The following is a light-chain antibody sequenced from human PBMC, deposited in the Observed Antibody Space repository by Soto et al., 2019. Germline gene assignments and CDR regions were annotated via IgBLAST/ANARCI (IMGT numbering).Light chain of an antibody. CDR1: QSIATY. CDR3: QQRSRWPPT. V-gene: IGKV3-11*01. J-gene: IGKJ1*01. CDR2: DAS. Sequence: EVVLSQSPATLSLSPGERATLSCRASQSIATYLAWYQQKPGRAPSLLIFDASNRATGIPARFSGSGSGTDFTLTICSLEPEDFATYYCQQRSRWPPTLGQGTKVDIK.